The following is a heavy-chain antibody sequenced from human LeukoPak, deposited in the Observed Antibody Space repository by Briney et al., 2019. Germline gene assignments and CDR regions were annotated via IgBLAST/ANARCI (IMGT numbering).Heavy chain of an antibody. Sequence: GASVKVSCKASGYTFTSYYLHWVRQAPGQGLEWMGMINPSDDSTIYAQKFQARVTMTRDTSTSTVYMELSSLRSDDTAVYYCARGDIDHWGQGTLVTVSS. V-gene: IGHV1-46*01. CDR1: GYTFTSYY. J-gene: IGHJ4*02. CDR2: INPSDDST. CDR3: ARGDIDH.